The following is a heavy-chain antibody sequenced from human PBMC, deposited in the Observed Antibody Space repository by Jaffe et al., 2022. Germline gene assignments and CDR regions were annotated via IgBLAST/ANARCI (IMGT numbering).Heavy chain of an antibody. J-gene: IGHJ6*03. Sequence: QVQLVQSGAEVKKPGSSVKVSCKASGGTFSSYAISWVRQAPGQGLEWMGGIIPIFGTANYAQKFQGRVTITTDESTSTAYMELSSLRSEDTAVYYCARVPRAPYGDHHDYYYYYMDVWGKGTTVTVSS. V-gene: IGHV1-69*05. D-gene: IGHD4-17*01. CDR2: IIPIFGTA. CDR1: GGTFSSYA. CDR3: ARVPRAPYGDHHDYYYYYMDV.